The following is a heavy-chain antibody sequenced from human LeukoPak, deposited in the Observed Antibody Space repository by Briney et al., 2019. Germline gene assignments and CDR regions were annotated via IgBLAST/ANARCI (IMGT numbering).Heavy chain of an antibody. V-gene: IGHV4-39*01. CDR2: IYYSGST. CDR1: GGSISSGTYY. Sequence: SETLSLTCIVSGGSISSGTYYWGWIRQPPGKGLEWIGSIYYSGSTYYNPSLKSRVTISVDTSKNQFSLKLSSVTAADTAMYYCARHGDLLSPFQTWGQGTLVTVSS. CDR3: ARHGDLLSPFQT. D-gene: IGHD2-21*02. J-gene: IGHJ5*02.